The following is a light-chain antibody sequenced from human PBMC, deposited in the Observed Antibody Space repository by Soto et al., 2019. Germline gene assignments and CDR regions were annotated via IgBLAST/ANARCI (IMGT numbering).Light chain of an antibody. J-gene: IGLJ7*01. CDR2: LEGSGSY. Sequence: QSVLTQSSSASASLGSSVKLTCTLSSGHSSYIIAWHQQQPGKAPRYLMKLEGSGSYNKGSGVPDRFSGSSSGADRYLTISNLQSEDEADYYCETWDSNTAVFGGGTQPTVL. CDR3: ETWDSNTAV. CDR1: SGHSSYI. V-gene: IGLV4-60*03.